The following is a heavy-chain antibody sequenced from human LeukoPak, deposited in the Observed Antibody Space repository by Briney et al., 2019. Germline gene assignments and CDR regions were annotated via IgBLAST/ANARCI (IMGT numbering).Heavy chain of an antibody. J-gene: IGHJ4*02. V-gene: IGHV3-48*03. D-gene: IGHD4-17*01. CDR2: ISSSGSTI. CDR1: GFTFSSYE. Sequence: GGSLRLSCAAPGFTFSSYEMNWVRQAPGKGLEWVSYISSSGSTIYYADSVKGRFTISRDNAKNSPYLQMNSLRAEDTAVYYCARSEDYGHYAYWGQGTLVTVSS. CDR3: ARSEDYGHYAY.